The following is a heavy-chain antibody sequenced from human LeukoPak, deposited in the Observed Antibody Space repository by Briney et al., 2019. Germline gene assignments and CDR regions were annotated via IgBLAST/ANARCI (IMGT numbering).Heavy chain of an antibody. V-gene: IGHV4-34*01. CDR3: ASTERCSTTCPLDY. Sequence: PSETLSLTCAVYGCSFRGYYLSWIRQPPGKGLEWIGEINHSGSTNYNPSIKSRVTISLDTSMKKFSLKLNSVTAADTAVYYCASTERCSTTCPLDYWGQGTLVTVSS. CDR2: INHSGST. CDR1: GCSFRGYY. D-gene: IGHD2-2*01. J-gene: IGHJ4*02.